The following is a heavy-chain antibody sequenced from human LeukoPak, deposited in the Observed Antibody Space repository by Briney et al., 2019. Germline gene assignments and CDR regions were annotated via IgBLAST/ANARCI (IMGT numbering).Heavy chain of an antibody. D-gene: IGHD1-26*01. CDR1: GGSIRSTNYY. CDR2: IYYTGST. V-gene: IGHV4-39*07. J-gene: IGHJ6*03. Sequence: SETLSLTCTVSGGSIRSTNYYWGCVRQPPGKGLEWIGSIYYTGSTYYNPSLKSRVTISVDTSKNQFSLRLTSVTAADTAVYYCARTTGSFYFYYYMDVRGKGTTVTVSS. CDR3: ARTTGSFYFYYYMDV.